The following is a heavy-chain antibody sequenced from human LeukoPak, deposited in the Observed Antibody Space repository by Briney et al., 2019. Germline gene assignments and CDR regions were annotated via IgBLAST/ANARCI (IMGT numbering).Heavy chain of an antibody. Sequence: SETLSLTCTVSGGSISSSNYYWGWIRQPPGKGLEWIGSIYYSGSTYYNPSLKSRVTISVDTSKNQFSLKLSSVTAADTAVYYCARPCSSTSCYNAFDIWGQGTMVTVSS. CDR1: GGSISSSNYY. CDR3: ARPCSSTSCYNAFDI. D-gene: IGHD2-2*02. V-gene: IGHV4-39*01. J-gene: IGHJ3*02. CDR2: IYYSGST.